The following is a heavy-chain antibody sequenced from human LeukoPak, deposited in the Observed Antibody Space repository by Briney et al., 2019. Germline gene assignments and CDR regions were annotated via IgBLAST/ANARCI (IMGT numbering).Heavy chain of an antibody. V-gene: IGHV1-2*02. CDR2: INPNSGGT. CDR3: ARGTGEGYTYGRYYFDY. Sequence: ASVKVSCKASGYTFSAYYMYWVRQAPGQGLEWMGWINPNSGGTNYAQKFQGRVSMTRDTSISTAYMELSRLRSDDTAVYYCARGTGEGYTYGRYYFDYWGQGTLVTVSS. CDR1: GYTFSAYY. J-gene: IGHJ4*02. D-gene: IGHD5-18*01.